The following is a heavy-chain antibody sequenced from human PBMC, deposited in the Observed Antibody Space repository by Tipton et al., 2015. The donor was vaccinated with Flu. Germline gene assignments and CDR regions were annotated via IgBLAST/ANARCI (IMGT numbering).Heavy chain of an antibody. CDR2: ISGSGGST. V-gene: IGHV3-23*01. D-gene: IGHD4-17*01. Sequence: GSLRLSCAASGFTFSSYAMSWVRQAPGKGLEWVSTISGSGGSTYYADPVKGRFTISRDNSKNTLHLQMHSLRVEDTAVFYCAKDGADYGDFFFDYWGQGTLVTVSS. CDR3: AKDGADYGDFFFDY. CDR1: GFTFSSYA. J-gene: IGHJ4*02.